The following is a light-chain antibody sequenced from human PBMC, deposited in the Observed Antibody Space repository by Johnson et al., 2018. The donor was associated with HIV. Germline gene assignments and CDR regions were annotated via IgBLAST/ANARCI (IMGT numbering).Light chain of an antibody. CDR1: SSNIGNNY. Sequence: QSVLTQPPSVSAAPGQKVTISCSGSSSNIGNNYVSWYQHLPGTAPKLLIYENDKRPSGIPDRFSASKSGTSATLDITGLQTGDEADYYCGTWDSSLSAGVFGTGTKVTFL. CDR3: GTWDSSLSAGV. V-gene: IGLV1-51*01. J-gene: IGLJ1*01. CDR2: END.